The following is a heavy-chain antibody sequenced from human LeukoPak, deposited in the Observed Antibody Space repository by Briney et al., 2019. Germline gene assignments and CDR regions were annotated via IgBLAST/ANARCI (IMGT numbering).Heavy chain of an antibody. CDR3: AKDRVTAAGYYFDY. J-gene: IGHJ4*02. CDR2: ISFDGSAK. D-gene: IGHD6-13*01. V-gene: IGHV3-30*02. CDR1: GFTFSNYG. Sequence: GGSLRLSCAASGFTFSNYGMHWVRQAPGKGLEWVAFISFDGSAKYYADSVKGRFTMSRDNTKNTLYLQMTSPRAEDTAVYYCAKDRVTAAGYYFDYWGQGTLVTVSS.